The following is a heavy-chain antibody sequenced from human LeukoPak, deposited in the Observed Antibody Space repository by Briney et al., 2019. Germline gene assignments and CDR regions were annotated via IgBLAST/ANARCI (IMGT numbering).Heavy chain of an antibody. V-gene: IGHV4-59*08. CDR1: GGSISSYY. CDR2: IHYSGST. Sequence: PSETLSLTCTVSGGSISSYYWSWIRQPPGKGLEWIGYIHYSGSTNYNPSLKSRVTISVDTSKNQFSLKLSSVTAADTDVYYCSASSTYYYDSSVDYWGQGTLVTVSS. D-gene: IGHD3-22*01. CDR3: SASSTYYYDSSVDY. J-gene: IGHJ4*02.